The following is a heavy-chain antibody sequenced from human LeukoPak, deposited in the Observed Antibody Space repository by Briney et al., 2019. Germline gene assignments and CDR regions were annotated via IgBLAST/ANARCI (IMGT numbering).Heavy chain of an antibody. CDR2: ISSFSSTI. V-gene: IGHV3-48*04. Sequence: GGSLRLSCAVSGFTFSSYSMNWVRQAPGKGLEWVSYISSFSSTIYYADSVKGRFTISRDNAKNSLYLQMNSLRAEDTAVYYCARDRSLYDYVWGSYRGYYYYMDVWGKGTTVTVSS. J-gene: IGHJ6*03. CDR1: GFTFSSYS. D-gene: IGHD3-16*02. CDR3: ARDRSLYDYVWGSYRGYYYYMDV.